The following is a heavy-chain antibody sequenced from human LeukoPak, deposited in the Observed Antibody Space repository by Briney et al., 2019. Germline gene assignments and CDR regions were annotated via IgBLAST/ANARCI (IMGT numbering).Heavy chain of an antibody. D-gene: IGHD6-13*01. Sequence: GRSLRLSCAASGFTFRNYGMHWVRQAPDKGLEWVAIIWYDGSTKYYADSVRGRFTISRDNSKNTVSLQMNNLSPEDTAVYYCAKGGLAAAGIDYWGQGTLVTVSS. CDR2: IWYDGSTK. CDR3: AKGGLAAAGIDY. V-gene: IGHV3-33*06. J-gene: IGHJ4*02. CDR1: GFTFRNYG.